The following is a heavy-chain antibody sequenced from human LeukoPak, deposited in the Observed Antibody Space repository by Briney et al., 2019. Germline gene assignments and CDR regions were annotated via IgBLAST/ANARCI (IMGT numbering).Heavy chain of an antibody. V-gene: IGHV1-69*13. D-gene: IGHD3-10*01. CDR2: IIPIFGTA. J-gene: IGHJ4*02. Sequence: ASVKVSCKASGGTFSSYAISWVRQAPGQGLEWVGGIIPIFGTANYAQKFQGRVTITADESASTAYVELSSLRSEDTAVYYCARDPRLPGGYSQHYFDYWGQGTLVTVSS. CDR3: ARDPRLPGGYSQHYFDY. CDR1: GGTFSSYA.